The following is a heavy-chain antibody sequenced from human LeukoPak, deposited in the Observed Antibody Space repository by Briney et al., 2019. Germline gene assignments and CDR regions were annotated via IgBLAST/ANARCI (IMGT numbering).Heavy chain of an antibody. J-gene: IGHJ4*02. CDR1: GFTFSSYG. CDR3: ARDGEGDEGWDY. D-gene: IGHD7-27*01. Sequence: PGRSLRLSCAASGFTFSSYGMHWVRQAPGKGLEWVAVIWYDGSNKYYADSVKGRFTISRDNSKNTLYLQMNSLRAEDTAVYYCARDGEGDEGWDYWGQGTLVTVSS. CDR2: IWYDGSNK. V-gene: IGHV3-33*01.